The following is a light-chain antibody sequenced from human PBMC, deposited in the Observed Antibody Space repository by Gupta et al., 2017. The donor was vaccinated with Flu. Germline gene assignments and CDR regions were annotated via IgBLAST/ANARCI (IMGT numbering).Light chain of an antibody. V-gene: IGLV2-14*01. CDR3: TPSTRSTALV. CDR2: DVN. Sequence: QSALTQPASVSGSPGQSITMSCTGTSSDIAYNYVSWHQQYPGEAPKRLIYDVNKRHSGTSKRFSGSKFGNTAFLTLSGTQVEDEGDYFCTPSTRSTALVFGTGTKVTVL. J-gene: IGLJ1*01. CDR1: SSDIAYNY.